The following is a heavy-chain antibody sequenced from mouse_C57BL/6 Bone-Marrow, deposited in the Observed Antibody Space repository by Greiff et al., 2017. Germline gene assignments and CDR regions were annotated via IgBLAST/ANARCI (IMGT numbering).Heavy chain of an antibody. CDR2: IYPGDGDT. V-gene: IGHV1-82*01. D-gene: IGHD1-1*01. J-gene: IGHJ4*01. CDR1: GYAFSSSW. CDR3: ARSYYYGSSPWAMDY. Sequence: VQLQQSGPELVKPGASVKISCKASGYAFSSSWMNWVKQRPGKGLEWIGRIYPGDGDTNYNGKFKGKATLTADKSSSTAYMQLSSLTSEDSAVXFCARSYYYGSSPWAMDYWGQGTSVTVSS.